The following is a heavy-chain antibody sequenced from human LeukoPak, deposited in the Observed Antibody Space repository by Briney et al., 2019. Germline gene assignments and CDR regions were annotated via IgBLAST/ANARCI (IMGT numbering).Heavy chain of an antibody. CDR3: AGDDGSGSYRFDY. Sequence: APVKVSCKASGYTFTSNGISWVRQAPGQGLEWMGWISAYNGNTNYAQKFQGRVTMTTATSTSTAYMELRSLRSDDTAVYYCAGDDGSGSYRFDYWGQGTLVTVSS. CDR2: ISAYNGNT. J-gene: IGHJ4*02. CDR1: GYTFTSNG. V-gene: IGHV1-18*01. D-gene: IGHD3-10*01.